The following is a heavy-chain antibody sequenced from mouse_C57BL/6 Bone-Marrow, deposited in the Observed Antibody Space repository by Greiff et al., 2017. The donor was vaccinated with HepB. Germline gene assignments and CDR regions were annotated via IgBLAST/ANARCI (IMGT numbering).Heavy chain of an antibody. V-gene: IGHV5-17*01. Sequence: EVKLVESGGGLVKPGGSLKLSCAASGFTFSDYGMHWVRQAPEKGLEWVAYISSGSSTIYYADTVKGRFTISRDNAKNTLFLQMTSLRSEDTAMYYCARHYYGNYVYAMDYWGQGTSVTVSS. J-gene: IGHJ4*01. CDR1: GFTFSDYG. D-gene: IGHD2-1*01. CDR2: ISSGSSTI. CDR3: ARHYYGNYVYAMDY.